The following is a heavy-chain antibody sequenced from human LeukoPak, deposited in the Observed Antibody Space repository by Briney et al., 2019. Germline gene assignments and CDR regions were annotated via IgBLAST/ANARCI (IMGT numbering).Heavy chain of an antibody. CDR3: ARGEGLGTTNGGYYFAY. V-gene: IGHV3-7*01. J-gene: IGHJ4*02. CDR2: IKQDGSDK. Sequence: GGSLRLSCAASGFPFSSYWMAWVRRAPGKGLEWVANIKQDGSDKYYVDSVKGRFTISRDNAKNSLYLQMNTLRAEDTAVYYCARGEGLGTTNGGYYFAYWGQGSLVIVSS. CDR1: GFPFSSYW. D-gene: IGHD1-26*01.